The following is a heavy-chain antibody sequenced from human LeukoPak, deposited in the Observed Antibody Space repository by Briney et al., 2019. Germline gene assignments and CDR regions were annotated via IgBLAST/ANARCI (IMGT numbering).Heavy chain of an antibody. CDR3: ARDQRGGWSGSWGGLFASYYTYYYMDV. V-gene: IGHV1-46*01. Sequence: ASVKVSCKASGYTFTMYYIHWVRQAPGQGLEWMGMINPSDGATTYAQRFQGRITMTRDMSTTTVYMDLRSLRSYDTAVYFCARDQRGGWSGSWGGLFASYYTYYYMDVWARGTTVTVSS. D-gene: IGHD2-15*01. CDR2: INPSDGAT. J-gene: IGHJ6*03. CDR1: GYTFTMYY.